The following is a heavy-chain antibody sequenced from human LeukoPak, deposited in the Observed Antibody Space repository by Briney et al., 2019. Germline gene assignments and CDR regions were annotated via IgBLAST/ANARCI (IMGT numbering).Heavy chain of an antibody. CDR1: GGTFSSYA. Sequence: ASVKVSCKASGGTFSSYAISWVRQAPGQGLEWMGGIIPIFGTANYAQKFQGRVTITADESTSTAYMELSSLRSEDTAVYYCARVGPHYYDSSGYYRKISFDYWGQGTLVTVSS. CDR3: ARVGPHYYDSSGYYRKISFDY. D-gene: IGHD3-22*01. J-gene: IGHJ4*02. CDR2: IIPIFGTA. V-gene: IGHV1-69*13.